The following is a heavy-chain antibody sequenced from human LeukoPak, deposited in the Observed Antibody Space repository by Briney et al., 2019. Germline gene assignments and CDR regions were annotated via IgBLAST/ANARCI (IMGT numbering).Heavy chain of an antibody. J-gene: IGHJ4*02. Sequence: PSETLSLTCTVSGYSISTGYYWDWIRQPPGKGLEWIGTFYHGGSTYYNPSLKSRVTISVDTSKNQFSLKLSSVTAADTAVYYCARDRGPTVVTLDYWGQGTLVTVSS. CDR2: FYHGGST. D-gene: IGHD4-23*01. CDR1: GYSISTGYY. V-gene: IGHV4-38-2*02. CDR3: ARDRGPTVVTLDY.